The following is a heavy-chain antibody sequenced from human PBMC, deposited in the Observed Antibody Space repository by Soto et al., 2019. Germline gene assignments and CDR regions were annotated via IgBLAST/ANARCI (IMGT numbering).Heavy chain of an antibody. V-gene: IGHV3-23*01. Sequence: AASLRISCAASGFTFSSYAMSWVRQAPGEGLEWVSAISGIGGSTYYADSVKGRFTISRDNSKNTLYLQMNSLRAEDTAVYYCARWRDGDYGSSSFRYYYYGMDVWGQGTTVTVSS. J-gene: IGHJ6*02. CDR1: GFTFSSYA. D-gene: IGHD4-17*01. CDR3: ARWRDGDYGSSSFRYYYYGMDV. CDR2: ISGIGGST.